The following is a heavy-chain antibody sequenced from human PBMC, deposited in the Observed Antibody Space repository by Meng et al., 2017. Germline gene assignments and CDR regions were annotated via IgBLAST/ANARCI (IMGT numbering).Heavy chain of an antibody. CDR2: ISSSGSTI. CDR1: GFIFSDYY. CDR3: ARGYCSGGSCYDAFDI. D-gene: IGHD2-15*01. Sequence: GESLKISCAASGFIFSDYYMSWIRQAPGKVLEWVSYISSSGSTIYYADSVKGRFTISRDNAKNSLYLQMNSLRAEDTAVYYCARGYCSGGSCYDAFDIWGQGTMVTVSS. J-gene: IGHJ3*02. V-gene: IGHV3-11*04.